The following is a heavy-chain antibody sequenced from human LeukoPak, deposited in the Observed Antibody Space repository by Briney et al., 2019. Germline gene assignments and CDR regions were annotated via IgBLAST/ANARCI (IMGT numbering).Heavy chain of an antibody. J-gene: IGHJ4*02. D-gene: IGHD3-10*01. CDR2: IYWDDDK. CDR3: AHSLWFGESLYYFDY. V-gene: IGHV2-5*02. CDR1: GFSLSTSGVG. Sequence: SGPTLVNPTQTLTLTRTFSGFSLSTSGVGVGWIRQPPGKALEWLALIYWDDDKRYSPSLKSRLTITKDTSKNQVVLTITNMDPVDTATYYCAHSLWFGESLYYFDYWGQGTLVTVSS.